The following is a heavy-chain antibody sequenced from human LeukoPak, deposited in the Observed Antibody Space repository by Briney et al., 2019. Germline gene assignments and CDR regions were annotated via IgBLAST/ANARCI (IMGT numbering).Heavy chain of an antibody. V-gene: IGHV4-39*07. CDR3: ARVLNRIQLWPKEGKNDNWFDP. J-gene: IGHJ5*02. Sequence: SETLSLTCTVSGGSISSSSYYWGWIRQPPGKGLEWIGSIYYSGSTYYNPSLKSRVTISVDTSKNQFSLKLSSVTAADTAVYYCARVLNRIQLWPKEGKNDNWFDPWGQGTLVTVSS. CDR2: IYYSGST. D-gene: IGHD5-18*01. CDR1: GGSISSSSYY.